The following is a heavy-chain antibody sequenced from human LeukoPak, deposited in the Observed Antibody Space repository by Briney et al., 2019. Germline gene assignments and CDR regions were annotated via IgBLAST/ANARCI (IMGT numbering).Heavy chain of an antibody. CDR1: GYTFVNFG. CDR2: ISAYNVNT. CDR3: ARDKRIAVAGTYGY. V-gene: IGHV1-18*01. D-gene: IGHD6-19*01. J-gene: IGHJ4*02. Sequence: ASVKVSCKASGYTFVNFGISWVRQAPGQGLEWMGWISAYNVNTNYTQKFQGRVTMTTDTSTGTAYMELRSLRSDDTAMYYCARDKRIAVAGTYGYWGQGTLVTVSS.